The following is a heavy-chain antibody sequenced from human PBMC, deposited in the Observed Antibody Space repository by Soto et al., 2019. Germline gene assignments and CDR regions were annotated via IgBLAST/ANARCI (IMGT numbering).Heavy chain of an antibody. CDR2: IYYSGST. D-gene: IGHD4-17*01. V-gene: IGHV4-59*08. J-gene: IGHJ4*02. Sequence: SETLSLTCTVSGGSISSYYWSWIRQPPGKGLEWIGYIYYSGSTNYNPSLKSRATISVDTSKNQFSLKLSSVTAADTAVYYCVRQGDYVTEFDYLGQGTLVTVSS. CDR1: GGSISSYY. CDR3: VRQGDYVTEFDY.